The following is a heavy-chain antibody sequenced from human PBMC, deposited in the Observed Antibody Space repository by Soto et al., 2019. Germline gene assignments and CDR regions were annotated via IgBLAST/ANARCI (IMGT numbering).Heavy chain of an antibody. D-gene: IGHD6-13*01. CDR1: GGTFSNYA. CDR2: IIPIFGTP. J-gene: IGHJ6*02. V-gene: IGHV1-69*01. CDR3: ARGGDMEAAVAKSEYYYGMDF. Sequence: QVQLVQSGAEVKKPGSSVKVSCKASGGTFSNYAFSWVRQAPGQGPEWMGGIIPIFGTPNYAQKFQARLTITADESTSTAYMELSSLRSEDTAVYYCARGGDMEAAVAKSEYYYGMDFWGQGTTVTVSS.